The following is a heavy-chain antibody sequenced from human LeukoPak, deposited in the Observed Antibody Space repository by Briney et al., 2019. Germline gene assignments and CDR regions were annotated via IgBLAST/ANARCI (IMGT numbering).Heavy chain of an antibody. CDR2: IYFSGST. J-gene: IGHJ4*02. D-gene: IGHD3-22*01. Sequence: PSETLSLTCAVSGGSISSYFWSWIRQPPGKGLEYIGYIYFSGSTNYNPSLKSRVTISVDTSKNQFSLKLSSATAADTAVYYCARGFSSGPDYWGQGTLVTVSS. CDR1: GGSISSYF. CDR3: ARGFSSGPDY. V-gene: IGHV4-59*01.